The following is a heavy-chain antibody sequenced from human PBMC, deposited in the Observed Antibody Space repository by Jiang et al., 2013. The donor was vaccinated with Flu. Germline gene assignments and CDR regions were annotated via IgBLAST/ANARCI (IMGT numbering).Heavy chain of an antibody. D-gene: IGHD2-2*02. J-gene: IGHJ4*02. V-gene: IGHV4-39*01. Sequence: YYNPSLKSRVTISVDTSKNQFSLKLSSVTAADTAVYYCALLHSCSSTSCYIAGGEFDYWGQGTLVTVSS. CDR3: ALLHSCSSTSCYIAGGEFDY.